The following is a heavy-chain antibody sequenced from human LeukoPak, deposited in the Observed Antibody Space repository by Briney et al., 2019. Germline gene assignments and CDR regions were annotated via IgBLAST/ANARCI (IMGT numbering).Heavy chain of an antibody. Sequence: WVRQAPGKGLEWIGSIYYSGSTYYNPSLKSRVTISVDTSKNQFSLKLSSVTAADTAVYYCAREIVGATDYWGQGTLVTVSS. J-gene: IGHJ4*02. V-gene: IGHV4-39*07. CDR2: IYYSGST. CDR3: AREIVGATDY. D-gene: IGHD1-26*01.